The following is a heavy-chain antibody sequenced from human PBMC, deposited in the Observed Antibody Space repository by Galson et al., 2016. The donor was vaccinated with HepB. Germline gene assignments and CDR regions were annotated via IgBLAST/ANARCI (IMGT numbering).Heavy chain of an antibody. CDR2: ISSSSSAI. Sequence: SLRLSCAASGFTFSTYSMNWVRQAPGKGLEWVSYISSSSSAIYYADSVKGRFTISRDNAKNSLYLQMNSLRDEDTAVYYCARDLGSYSPFDSWGQGTLVTVSS. CDR1: GFTFSTYS. V-gene: IGHV3-48*02. CDR3: ARDLGSYSPFDS. D-gene: IGHD3-10*01. J-gene: IGHJ4*02.